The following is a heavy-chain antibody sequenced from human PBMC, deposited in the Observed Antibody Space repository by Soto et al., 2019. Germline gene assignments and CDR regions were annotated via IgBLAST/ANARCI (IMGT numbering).Heavy chain of an antibody. Sequence: EVQLLESGGGLVQPGGSLRLSCTASGFTFSSYAMSWVRQAPGKGLEWVSAISGSGGNTYYADSVKGRFTISRDNSRNTLYLQMNSLRAEDTAVYYCAKSITARPFDYWGQGALVTVSS. D-gene: IGHD6-6*01. J-gene: IGHJ4*02. V-gene: IGHV3-23*01. CDR1: GFTFSSYA. CDR3: AKSITARPFDY. CDR2: ISGSGGNT.